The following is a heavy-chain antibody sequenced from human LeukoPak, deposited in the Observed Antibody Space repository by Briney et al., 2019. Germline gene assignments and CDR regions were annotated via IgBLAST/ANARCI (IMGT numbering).Heavy chain of an antibody. J-gene: IGHJ4*02. D-gene: IGHD5-18*01. CDR1: GYTFTSYD. CDR3: ARGSYGGWIRIARSITFDY. CDR2: MNPNSGNT. V-gene: IGHV1-8*01. Sequence: ASVKVSCKASGYTFTSYDINWVRQATGQGLEWMGWMNPNSGNTGYAQKFQGRVTMTRNTSISTAYMELSSLRSEDTAVYYCARGSYGGWIRIARSITFDYWGQGTLVTVSS.